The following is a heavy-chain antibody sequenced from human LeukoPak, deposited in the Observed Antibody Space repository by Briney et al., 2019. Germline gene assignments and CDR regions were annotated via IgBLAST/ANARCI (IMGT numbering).Heavy chain of an antibody. Sequence: ASVTDSCMDSRYTFITYGINGVRPAPGQGLAWMGWISENKGNTNHAQRFQSRVTMTTDTSTNTAYMELRSLRSDDTAVYYCARGIAVTREFDQWGQGTPVTASS. V-gene: IGHV1-18*04. J-gene: IGHJ4*02. CDR1: RYTFITYG. CDR2: ISENKGNT. CDR3: ARGIAVTREFDQ. D-gene: IGHD6-19*01.